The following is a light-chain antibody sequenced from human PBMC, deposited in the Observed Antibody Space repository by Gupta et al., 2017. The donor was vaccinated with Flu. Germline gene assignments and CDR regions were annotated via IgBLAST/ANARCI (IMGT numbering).Light chain of an antibody. CDR3: LFYGSSPS. CDR1: QTVTGAY. V-gene: IGKV3-20*01. J-gene: IGKJ4*01. CDR2: GAS. Sequence: VLTQSPGTLSLSPGERATLSCRASQTVTGAYLAWYQQKPGQAPRLLIYGASSRANGIPDRVSGSGSGTEFTLTINRLEPEDFAVYYCLFYGSSPSFGGGTKVEIK.